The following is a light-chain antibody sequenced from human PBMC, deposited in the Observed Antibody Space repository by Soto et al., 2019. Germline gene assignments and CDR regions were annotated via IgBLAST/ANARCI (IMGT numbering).Light chain of an antibody. J-gene: IGKJ4*01. CDR1: QSISSW. Sequence: DIQMTQSPSTLSASVGVRVTITCRASQSISSWLAWYQQKPGKAPKLLIYDASSLESGVPSRFSGSGSGTEFTLTISSLQPDDFATYYCQQYNSYSGTFGGGTKVEIK. CDR3: QQYNSYSGT. V-gene: IGKV1-5*01. CDR2: DAS.